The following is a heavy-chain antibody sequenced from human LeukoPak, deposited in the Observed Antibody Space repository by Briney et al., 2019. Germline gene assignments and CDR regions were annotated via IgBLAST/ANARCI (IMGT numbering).Heavy chain of an antibody. CDR1: EFTFSGKA. CDR3: ARGDVMVVAATLNY. CDR2: ITGNGGST. J-gene: IGHJ4*02. V-gene: IGHV3-64*01. D-gene: IGHD2-15*01. Sequence: GGSLESSVEAPEFTFSGKAMHWFRQAPGKGLEYVSAITGNGGSTFYANSVKGRFTISRDNSKNTLYLQMGSLRAEDMAVYYCARGDVMVVAATLNYWGQGTLVTVSS.